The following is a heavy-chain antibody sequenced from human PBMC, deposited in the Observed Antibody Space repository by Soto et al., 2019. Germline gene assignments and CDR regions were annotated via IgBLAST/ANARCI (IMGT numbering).Heavy chain of an antibody. CDR3: ARGGAAALYYFDY. D-gene: IGHD6-13*01. CDR2: IYYSGST. J-gene: IGHJ4*02. V-gene: IGHV4-31*03. Sequence: QVQLQESGPGLVKPSQTLFLTCTVSGGSISSGGYYWSWIRQHPGKGLEWIGYIYYSGSTYYNPSLKSRVTISVDTSKNQFSLKLSSVTAADTAVYYCARGGAAALYYFDYWGQGTLVTVSS. CDR1: GGSISSGGYY.